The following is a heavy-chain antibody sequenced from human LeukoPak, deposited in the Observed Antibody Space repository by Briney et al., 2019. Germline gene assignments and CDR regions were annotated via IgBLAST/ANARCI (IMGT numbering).Heavy chain of an antibody. D-gene: IGHD3-10*02. CDR2: INHSGST. CDR3: ARYYVRGVPW. CDR1: GGSFSGYY. V-gene: IGHV4-34*01. J-gene: IGHJ4*02. Sequence: PSETLSLTCAVYGGSFSGYYWSWIRQPPRKGLEWIGEINHSGSTNYNPSLKSRVTISVDTSKNQFSLKLSSVTAADTAMYYCARYYVRGVPWWGQGTLVTVSS.